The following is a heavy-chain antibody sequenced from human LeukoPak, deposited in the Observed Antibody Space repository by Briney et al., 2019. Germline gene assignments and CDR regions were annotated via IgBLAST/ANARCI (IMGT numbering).Heavy chain of an antibody. J-gene: IGHJ5*02. D-gene: IGHD2-21*01. V-gene: IGHV4-59*01. CDR2: IYYSGNT. CDR3: ASGLRRDWFDP. Sequence: SEALSLTCTVSGGSISSYYWSWIRQSPGKGLEWIGFIYYSGNTNSNPSLKSRVTMSVDTSKNQFSLRLTSVTAADTAVYYCASGLRRDWFDPWGQGTLVTVSS. CDR1: GGSISSYY.